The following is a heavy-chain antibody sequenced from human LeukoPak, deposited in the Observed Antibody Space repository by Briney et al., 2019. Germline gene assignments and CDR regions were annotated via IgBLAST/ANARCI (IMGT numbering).Heavy chain of an antibody. Sequence: GASVKVSCKASGYIFTNHAMHWVRQAPGQGLEWMGWISAYNGNTNYAQKLQGRVTMTTDTSTSTAYMELRSLRSDDTAVYYCTREVGQLPDYWGQGTLVTVSS. CDR3: TREVGQLPDY. V-gene: IGHV1-18*01. J-gene: IGHJ4*02. D-gene: IGHD1-26*01. CDR1: GYIFTNHA. CDR2: ISAYNGNT.